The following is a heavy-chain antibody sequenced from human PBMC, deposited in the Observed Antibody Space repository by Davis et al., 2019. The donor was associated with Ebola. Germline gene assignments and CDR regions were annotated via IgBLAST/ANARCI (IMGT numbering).Heavy chain of an antibody. V-gene: IGHV1-18*01. CDR2: SSTYNGNT. J-gene: IGHJ4*02. CDR1: GYTFTDYA. Sequence: AASVKVSCKASGYTFTDYAFTWLRQAPGQGLEWMGWSSTYNGNTNYAQKLQGRVTMTTDTSTNTAHMELMSLTTDDTAVYYCARAASSLLNDYWGQGTLVTVSS. CDR3: ARAASSLLNDY. D-gene: IGHD3-10*01.